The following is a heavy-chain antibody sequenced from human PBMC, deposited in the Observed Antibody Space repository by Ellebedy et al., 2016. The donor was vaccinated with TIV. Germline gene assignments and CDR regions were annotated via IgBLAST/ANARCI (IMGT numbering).Heavy chain of an antibody. J-gene: IGHJ4*02. CDR2: FYYPENT. CDR1: GGSISGSTYF. CDR3: VRRLGARPPSD. V-gene: IGHV4-39*01. Sequence: SETLSLXXTVSGGSISGSTYFWGWIRQPPGKGMEWLGSFYYPENTYYNPSLKSRVTISVDTSKNQVSLKVRSVTATDTAVYYCVRRLGARPPSDWGQGTLVTVSS. D-gene: IGHD1-26*01.